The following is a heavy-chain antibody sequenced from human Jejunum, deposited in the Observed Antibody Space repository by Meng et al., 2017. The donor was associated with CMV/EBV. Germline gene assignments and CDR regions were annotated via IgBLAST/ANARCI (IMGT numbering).Heavy chain of an antibody. CDR2: MNPNSGDT. Sequence: SGYTFPTYDINWVRQATGQGLEWMGLMNPNSGDTGYGHKFQGRVTMTRNISINTAYMELSALRVEDSAVYYCAIRADATRRTNWFAPWGQGTLVTV. J-gene: IGHJ5*02. CDR1: GYTFPTYD. CDR3: AIRADATRRTNWFAP. D-gene: IGHD3/OR15-3a*01. V-gene: IGHV1-8*01.